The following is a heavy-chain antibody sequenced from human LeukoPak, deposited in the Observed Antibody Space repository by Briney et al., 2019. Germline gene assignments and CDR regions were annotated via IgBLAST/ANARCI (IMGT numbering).Heavy chain of an antibody. Sequence: GASVKVSCKASGYSFRSYDINWVRQATGQGLEWMGWMNPKNGNTGYAQKFEGRITMTRNASISTAYMELSSLRSEDTAMYYCARGLHCSKANCRRGEWFDPWGQGTLVTASS. D-gene: IGHD2-2*01. J-gene: IGHJ5*02. CDR1: GYSFRSYD. CDR2: MNPKNGNT. V-gene: IGHV1-8*01. CDR3: ARGLHCSKANCRRGEWFDP.